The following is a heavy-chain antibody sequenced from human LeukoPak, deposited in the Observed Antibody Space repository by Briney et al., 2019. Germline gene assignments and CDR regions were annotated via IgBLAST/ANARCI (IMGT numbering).Heavy chain of an antibody. CDR1: GFTFSSYW. Sequence: GGSLRLSCAASGFTFSSYWMHWVRQAPGKGLVWVSRINTDGSSTSYADSVKGRFTISRDNSKNTLYLQMNSLRAEDTAVYYCAASTMVRGVIPDDWDYWGQGTLVTVSS. D-gene: IGHD3-10*01. V-gene: IGHV3-74*01. CDR2: INTDGSST. J-gene: IGHJ4*02. CDR3: AASTMVRGVIPDDWDY.